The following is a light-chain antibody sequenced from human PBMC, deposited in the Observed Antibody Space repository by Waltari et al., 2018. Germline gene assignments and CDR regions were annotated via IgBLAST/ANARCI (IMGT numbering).Light chain of an antibody. CDR2: DAS. Sequence: EIVLTQSPATLSLCPGERATLPCRASQSVRTYLAWYQQKPGQAPRLLIYDASNRATGIPARFSGSGSGTDFTLTISSLEPEDFAVYYCQQRSNWPLLTFGGGTKVEIK. V-gene: IGKV3-11*01. CDR3: QQRSNWPLLT. J-gene: IGKJ4*01. CDR1: QSVRTY.